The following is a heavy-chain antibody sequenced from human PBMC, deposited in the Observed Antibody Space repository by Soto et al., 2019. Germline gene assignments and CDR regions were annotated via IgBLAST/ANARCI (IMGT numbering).Heavy chain of an antibody. CDR1: GGSISSSSYY. CDR2: IYYSGSN. CDR3: APYYYDSSGYYVDY. Sequence: SETLSLTCTVSGGSISSSSYYWGWIRQPPGKGLEWIGSIYYSGSNYYNPSLKSRVTISVDTSKNQFSLKLSSVTAADTAVYYCAPYYYDSSGYYVDYWGQGTLVTVSS. J-gene: IGHJ4*02. V-gene: IGHV4-39*01. D-gene: IGHD3-22*01.